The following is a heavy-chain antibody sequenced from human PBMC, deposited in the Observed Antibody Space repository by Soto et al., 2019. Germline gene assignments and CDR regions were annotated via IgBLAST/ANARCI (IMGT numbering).Heavy chain of an antibody. Sequence: QVQLQESGPGLVKPSQTLSLTCSVSGDPINSGGYFWSWIRQLPGKGLEWIGNIFYNGSTYYNPSLKSRLTISLDTSKSQFSLNLSSVTAVDTAVYFCARDRYFDLWGRGTLVTVSS. CDR1: GDPINSGGYF. J-gene: IGHJ2*01. CDR2: IFYNGST. CDR3: ARDRYFDL. V-gene: IGHV4-31*03.